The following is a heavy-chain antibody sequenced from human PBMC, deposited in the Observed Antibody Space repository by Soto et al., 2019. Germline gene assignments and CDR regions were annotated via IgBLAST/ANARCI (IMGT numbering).Heavy chain of an antibody. V-gene: IGHV1-69*01. J-gene: IGHJ4*02. Sequence: QEQLVQSGAEVRKPGSSVKVSCKASGGTFSRHAISWVRQAPGQGLEWMGGIIPIFGTANHAQKFQGRVTIIADESTSTVYMELSSLTSEDTAMYYCARGWGYDSNDYYYAYWGQGTLVIVSS. CDR2: IIPIFGTA. CDR1: GGTFSRHA. CDR3: ARGWGYDSNDYYYAY. D-gene: IGHD3-22*01.